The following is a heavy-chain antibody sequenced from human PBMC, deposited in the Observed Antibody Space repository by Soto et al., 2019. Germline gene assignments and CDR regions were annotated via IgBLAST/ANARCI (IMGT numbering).Heavy chain of an antibody. J-gene: IGHJ4*02. V-gene: IGHV1-69*06. CDR1: GGTFSSYG. Sequence: QVQLVQSGAEVKKPGSSVKVSCKASGGTFSSYGISWVRQAPGQGLEWMGGIIPIFDTAKYAQRFQGRVTMTRDTSINTAYMELTRLTSDDTAVYYCARAVHTMIQGVRFRVDQWGQGTLVTVSS. D-gene: IGHD3-10*01. CDR2: IIPIFDTA. CDR3: ARAVHTMIQGVRFRVDQ.